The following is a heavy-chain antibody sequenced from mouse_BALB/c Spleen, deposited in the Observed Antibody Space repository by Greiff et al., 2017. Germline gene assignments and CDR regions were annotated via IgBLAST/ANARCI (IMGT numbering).Heavy chain of an antibody. J-gene: IGHJ2*01. Sequence: EVQVVESGAELVKPGASVKLSCTASGFNIKDTYMHWVKQRPEQGLEWIGRIDPANGNTKYDPKFQGKATITADTSSNTAYLQLSSLTSEDTAVYYCAKMNGLRRGDYWGQGTTLTVSS. CDR3: AKMNGLRRGDY. CDR2: IDPANGNT. D-gene: IGHD2-4*01. CDR1: GFNIKDTY. V-gene: IGHV14-3*02.